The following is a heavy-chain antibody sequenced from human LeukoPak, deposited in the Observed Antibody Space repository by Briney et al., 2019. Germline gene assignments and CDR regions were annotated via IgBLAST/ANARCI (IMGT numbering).Heavy chain of an antibody. D-gene: IGHD4-17*01. CDR2: IYSGGST. CDR1: GFTFSSYS. J-gene: IGHJ4*02. V-gene: IGHV3-53*01. Sequence: GGSLRLSCAASGFTFSSYSMNWVRQAPGKGLEWVSVIYSGGSTYYADSVKGRFTISRDNSKNTLYLQMNSLRAEDTAVYYCAREAVTRNYFDYWGQGTLVTVSS. CDR3: AREAVTRNYFDY.